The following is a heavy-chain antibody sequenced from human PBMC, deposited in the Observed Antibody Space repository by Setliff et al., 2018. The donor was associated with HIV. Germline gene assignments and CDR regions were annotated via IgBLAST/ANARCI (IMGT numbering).Heavy chain of an antibody. D-gene: IGHD6-13*01. V-gene: IGHV4-39*01. CDR2: IYYSGTT. Sequence: SETLSLTCTVSGGSISSSSYYWGWIRQPPGKGLEWIGSIYYSGTTYYNPSLKGRVTISVDTSKIQFSLKLSSVTAADTAVYYCARLLAAGGLFDYWGQGTLVTVSS. CDR1: GGSISSSSYY. CDR3: ARLLAAGGLFDY. J-gene: IGHJ4*02.